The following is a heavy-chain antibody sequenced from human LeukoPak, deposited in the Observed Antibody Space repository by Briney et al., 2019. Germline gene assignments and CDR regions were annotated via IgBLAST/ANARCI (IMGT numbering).Heavy chain of an antibody. V-gene: IGHV5-51*01. D-gene: IGHD1-26*01. CDR2: IYVGDSYT. CDR3: ARPGPDSWWELDY. J-gene: IGHJ4*02. Sequence: GVSLQISCQGSGYSFTRYWIGWVRPMPGKGLEWMGIIYVGDSYTRYSPSFQGQVTISADKSISTAYLQWSSLKASDTAMYYCARPGPDSWWELDYWGQGTLVTVSS. CDR1: GYSFTRYW.